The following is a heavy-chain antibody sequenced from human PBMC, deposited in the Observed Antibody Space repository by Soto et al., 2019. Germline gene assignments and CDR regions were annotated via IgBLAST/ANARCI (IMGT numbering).Heavy chain of an antibody. J-gene: IGHJ4*02. CDR1: GGSISSGDYY. Sequence: SETLSLTCTVSGGSISSGDYYWSWIRQPPGKGLEWIGYIYHSGSTYYNPSLKSRVTISVDRSKNQFSLKLSSVTAADTAVYYCARWYGGSLDYWGQGTLVTVSS. CDR3: ARWYGGSLDY. CDR2: IYHSGST. D-gene: IGHD4-17*01. V-gene: IGHV4-30-2*01.